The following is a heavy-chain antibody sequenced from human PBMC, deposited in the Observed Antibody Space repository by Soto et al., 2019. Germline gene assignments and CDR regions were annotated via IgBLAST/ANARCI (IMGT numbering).Heavy chain of an antibody. CDR3: AKGNAINSYYHMDV. J-gene: IGHJ6*03. Sequence: PGGSLRLSCAAPGFTFSNYAMTWVRQAPGKGLEWVSAISGSGYSTYYADSVKGRFTISRDNSEDTLYLKMNSLRAEDTAIYYCAKGNAINSYYHMDVWGKGTTVTVSS. V-gene: IGHV3-23*01. D-gene: IGHD1-1*01. CDR1: GFTFSNYA. CDR2: ISGSGYST.